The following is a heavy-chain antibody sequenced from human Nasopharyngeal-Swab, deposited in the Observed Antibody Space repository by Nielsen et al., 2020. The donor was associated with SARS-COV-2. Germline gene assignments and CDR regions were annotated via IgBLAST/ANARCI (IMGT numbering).Heavy chain of an antibody. CDR2: IYYSGST. CDR1: VGSISISSYY. J-gene: IGHJ5*02. Sequence: SETLSLTCTVSVGSISISSYYWGWIRQPPGKGLEWIGSIYYSGSTHYNPSLKSRVTISVDTSKNQFSLKLSSVTAADTAVYYCARRTYITMVRGVINWWFDPWGQGTLVTVSS. D-gene: IGHD3-10*01. V-gene: IGHV4-39*01. CDR3: ARRTYITMVRGVINWWFDP.